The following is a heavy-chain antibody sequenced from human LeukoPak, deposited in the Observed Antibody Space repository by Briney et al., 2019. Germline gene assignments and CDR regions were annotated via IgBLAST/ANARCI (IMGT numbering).Heavy chain of an antibody. CDR2: ITSGGDYI. J-gene: IGHJ4*02. CDR3: ARGHYDVLAASYKWTPDY. Sequence: PGGSLRLSCAASGFTFNTFNMNWVRQAPGKGLEWVSSITSGGDYIYYADSVKGRFTTSRDNAKNSLTLQLNSLRVEDTAVYYCARGHYDVLAASYKWTPDYWGQGTLVTVSS. CDR1: GFTFNTFN. D-gene: IGHD3-9*01. V-gene: IGHV3-21*01.